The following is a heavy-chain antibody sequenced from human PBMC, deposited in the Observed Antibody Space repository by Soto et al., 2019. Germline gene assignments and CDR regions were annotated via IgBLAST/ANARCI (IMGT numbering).Heavy chain of an antibody. CDR2: IKSKTDGGTT. J-gene: IGHJ6*02. CDR1: GFTFSNAW. CDR3: ATGEAARPGSIYYYGMDV. D-gene: IGHD6-6*01. Sequence: EVQLVESGGGLVKPGGYLRLSCAASGFTFSNAWMGWVRQATGKELEWVGRIKSKTDGGTTDYAAHVKGRFTISRDDSKNKRYRQMNRVKAEDTAVYYCATGEAARPGSIYYYGMDVWGQGTTVTVSS. V-gene: IGHV3-15*01.